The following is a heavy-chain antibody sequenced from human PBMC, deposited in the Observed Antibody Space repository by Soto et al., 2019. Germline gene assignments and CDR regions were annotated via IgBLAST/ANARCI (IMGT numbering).Heavy chain of an antibody. Sequence: GGSLRLSCAASEFTFTTYWMNWVRQAPGKGLEWVANIKQDGSERYYADFVRGRFTISRDNAKNSLFLQMSRLRAEDSAVYYCATVTTWKFYYYYMDVWGKGTTVTVSS. D-gene: IGHD4-17*01. V-gene: IGHV3-7*01. CDR3: ATVTTWKFYYYYMDV. CDR1: EFTFTTYW. J-gene: IGHJ6*03. CDR2: IKQDGSER.